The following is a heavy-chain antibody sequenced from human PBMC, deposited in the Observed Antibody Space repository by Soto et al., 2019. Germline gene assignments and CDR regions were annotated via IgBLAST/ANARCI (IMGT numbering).Heavy chain of an antibody. CDR2: IITSST. J-gene: IGHJ4*02. CDR3: AVGITNYYDSSGSYAH. Sequence: GVSLRLSCAASGFTFSTYSMNWVRQAPGKGLEWVSSIITSSTYYADSVKGRFTISRDNAKNSLYLQMNSLRAGDTAVYYCAVGITNYYDSSGSYAHWGQGTLVTVSS. D-gene: IGHD3-22*01. CDR1: GFTFSTYS. V-gene: IGHV3-21*01.